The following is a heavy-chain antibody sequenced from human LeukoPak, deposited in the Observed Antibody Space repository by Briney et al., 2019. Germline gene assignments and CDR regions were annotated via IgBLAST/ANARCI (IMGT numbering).Heavy chain of an antibody. CDR3: AKAAAPLYSTAFDY. Sequence: GGSLRLSCAASGFNLSSYGMRWVRQAPGKGLEWVAFIRFDGNHKYYADSVKGRFTISRDNSKSTLCLQMNSLRAEDTAVFYCAKAAAPLYSTAFDYWGQGTLVTVSS. CDR2: IRFDGNHK. V-gene: IGHV3-30*02. CDR1: GFNLSSYG. D-gene: IGHD6-13*01. J-gene: IGHJ4*02.